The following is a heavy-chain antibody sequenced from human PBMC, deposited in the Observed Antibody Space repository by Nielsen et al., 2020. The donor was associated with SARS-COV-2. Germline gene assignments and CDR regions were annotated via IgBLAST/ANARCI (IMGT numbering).Heavy chain of an antibody. J-gene: IGHJ4*02. CDR1: GFTFSSCA. V-gene: IGHV3-23*03. Sequence: GGSLRLSCAASGFTFSSCAMSWVRQAPGKGLEWVSVIYSGGRSTYYADSVKGRFTISRDNARNTLYLQMNSLRVEDTAVYYCARVGSYGDPEYLDYWGQGALVTVSS. CDR3: ARVGSYGDPEYLDY. CDR2: IYSGGRST. D-gene: IGHD4/OR15-4a*01.